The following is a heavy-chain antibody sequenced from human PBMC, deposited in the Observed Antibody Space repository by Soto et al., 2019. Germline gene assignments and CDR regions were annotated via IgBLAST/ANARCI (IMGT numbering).Heavy chain of an antibody. CDR2: INTGNGNT. CDR3: ARDPPIIIVAGSGWFAP. CDR1: GDTFTNYA. D-gene: IGHD3-22*01. J-gene: IGHJ5*02. Sequence: GASVKVSCKASGDTFTNYAIHWVRQAPGQRLEWMGWINTGNGNTKYSQKFQGSIIFTSDTSASTVYMEVSSLRSEDTAVYYCARDPPIIIVAGSGWFAPWGQGTLVTVSS. V-gene: IGHV1-3*04.